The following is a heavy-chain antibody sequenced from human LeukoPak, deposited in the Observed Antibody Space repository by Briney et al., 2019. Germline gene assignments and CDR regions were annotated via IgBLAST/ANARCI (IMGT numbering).Heavy chain of an antibody. V-gene: IGHV4-39*01. CDR2: ISYSGST. Sequence: PSETLSLTCTVSGGSLSSSSYYWGWIRQPPGKGLEWIGSISYSGSTYYNPSLKSRVTISVDTSKNQFSLKLTSVTAADTAVYYCAESWGSGSYHDAFDIWGQGTMVTVSS. D-gene: IGHD3-10*01. CDR1: GGSLSSSSYY. CDR3: AESWGSGSYHDAFDI. J-gene: IGHJ3*02.